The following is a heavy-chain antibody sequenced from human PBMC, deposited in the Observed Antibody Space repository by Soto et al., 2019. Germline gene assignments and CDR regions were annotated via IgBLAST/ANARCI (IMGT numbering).Heavy chain of an antibody. CDR2: ISYDGSNK. D-gene: IGHD4-17*01. CDR1: GFTFSSYA. V-gene: IGHV3-30-3*01. Sequence: SLRLSCAASGFTFSSYAMHWVRQAPGKGLEWVAVISYDGSNKYYADSVKGRFTISRDNSKNTLYLQMNSLRAEDTAVYYCARNYGVDYWGQGTLVTVSS. J-gene: IGHJ4*02. CDR3: ARNYGVDY.